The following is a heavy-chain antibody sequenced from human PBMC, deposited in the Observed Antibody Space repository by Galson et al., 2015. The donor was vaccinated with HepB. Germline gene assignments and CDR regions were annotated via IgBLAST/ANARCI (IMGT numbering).Heavy chain of an antibody. CDR1: GFSLSTRGMC. D-gene: IGHD4-17*01. Sequence: PALVKPTQTLTLTCIFSGFSLSTRGMCVSWIRQPPGKALEWLALINWDDDKYYSTSLKTRLTISKDTSKNQVVLTLTNMDPVDTATYYCARIYGDPIYHYGMDVWGQGTTVTVSS. CDR3: ARIYGDPIYHYGMDV. CDR2: INWDDDK. J-gene: IGHJ6*02. V-gene: IGHV2-70*01.